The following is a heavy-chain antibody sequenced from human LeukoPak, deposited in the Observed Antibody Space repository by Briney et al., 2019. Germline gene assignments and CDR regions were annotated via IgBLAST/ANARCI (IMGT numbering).Heavy chain of an antibody. D-gene: IGHD6-19*01. CDR2: IYTSGST. CDR1: GGSFSGYY. J-gene: IGHJ5*02. CDR3: ARNSSGCSFDR. V-gene: IGHV4-4*07. Sequence: SETLSLTCTVYGGSFSGYYWSWIRQPAGKGLEWIGRIYTSGSTNYNPSLKSRVTISVDTSKNQLSLMMTSVTAADTAVYYCARNSSGCSFDRWGQGTLVTVSS.